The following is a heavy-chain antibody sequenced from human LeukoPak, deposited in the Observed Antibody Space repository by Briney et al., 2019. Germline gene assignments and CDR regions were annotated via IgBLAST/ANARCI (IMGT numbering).Heavy chain of an antibody. D-gene: IGHD4-17*01. CDR3: ARADYGDYGLYFDY. J-gene: IGHJ4*02. CDR2: IYSDDST. CDR1: GITVSTKY. Sequence: PGGSLRLSCAASGITVSTKYMSWVRQAPGKGRGWVSVIYSDDSTYYADSVKGRFTISRDNAKNTLYLHMHSLRAEDTAVYYCARADYGDYGLYFDYWGQGSLVTVSA. V-gene: IGHV3-66*01.